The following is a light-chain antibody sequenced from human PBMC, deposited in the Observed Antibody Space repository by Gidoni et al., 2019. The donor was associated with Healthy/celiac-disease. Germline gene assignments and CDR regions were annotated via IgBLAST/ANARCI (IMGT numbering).Light chain of an antibody. V-gene: IGKV1-33*01. CDR2: DAS. CDR3: QQYDNLPPLT. Sequence: DIQMTQSPSSLSASVGDRVTITCQASQDISNYLNWYQQKPGKAPKLLIYDASNLETGVPSRFSGSGSGTDFNFTISSLQPEDIATYYCQQYDNLPPLTFXGXTKVEIK. CDR1: QDISNY. J-gene: IGKJ4*01.